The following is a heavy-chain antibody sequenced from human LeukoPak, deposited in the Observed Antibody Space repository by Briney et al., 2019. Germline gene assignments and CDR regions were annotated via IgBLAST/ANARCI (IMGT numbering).Heavy chain of an antibody. Sequence: SETLSLTFAVYGGSFSGYYWSWIRQPPGKGLEWIGEINHSGSTNYNPSLKSRVTISVDTSKNQFSLKLSSVTAADTAVYYCAREKGGEMATIYFDYWGQGTLVTVSS. CDR1: GGSFSGYY. D-gene: IGHD5-24*01. J-gene: IGHJ4*02. CDR2: INHSGST. V-gene: IGHV4-34*01. CDR3: AREKGGEMATIYFDY.